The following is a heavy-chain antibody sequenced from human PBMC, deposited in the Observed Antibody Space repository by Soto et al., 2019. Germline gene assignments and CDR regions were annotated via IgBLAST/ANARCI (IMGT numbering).Heavy chain of an antibody. CDR3: ARDQGRSITCQLDY. J-gene: IGHJ4*02. CDR2: ISYDGSNT. D-gene: IGHD2-2*01. V-gene: IGHV3-30-3*01. CDR1: GFTFSTYA. Sequence: GGSLRLSCAVSGFTFSTYAMHWVRQAPGKGLEWVAVISYDGSNTYYADSVKGRFTISRDNMLYLQMNSLRAEDTAVYYCARDQGRSITCQLDYWGQGXLVTVYS.